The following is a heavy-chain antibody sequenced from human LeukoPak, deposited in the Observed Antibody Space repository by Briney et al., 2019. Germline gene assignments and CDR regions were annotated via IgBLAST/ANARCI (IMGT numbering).Heavy chain of an antibody. D-gene: IGHD6-19*01. Sequence: PSETLSLTCAVSGGSISSSNWWSWVRQPPGKGLEWIGEVYHSGSTNYNPSLKSRVTISVDKSKNQFSLTLSSVTAADTAVYYCASGGSSGWYYFDYWGQGTLVTVSS. CDR2: VYHSGST. CDR3: ASGGSSGWYYFDY. CDR1: GGSISSSNW. V-gene: IGHV4-4*02. J-gene: IGHJ4*02.